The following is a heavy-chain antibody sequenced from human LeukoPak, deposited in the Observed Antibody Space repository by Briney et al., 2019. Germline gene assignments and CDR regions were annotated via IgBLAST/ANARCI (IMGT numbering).Heavy chain of an antibody. J-gene: IGHJ4*02. CDR3: ARQSSYGNSFVL. CDR2: IDRDGSRT. CDR1: GFSFSAYW. V-gene: IGHV3-74*01. D-gene: IGHD4-23*01. Sequence: PGGSLRLSCAASGFSFSAYWMHWVRRAPGKGLVWVSRIDRDGSRTNYADSVKGRFTISRDNAKNTVYLQMNSLRVEDTAVYYCARQSSYGNSFVLWGQGTLVTVSS.